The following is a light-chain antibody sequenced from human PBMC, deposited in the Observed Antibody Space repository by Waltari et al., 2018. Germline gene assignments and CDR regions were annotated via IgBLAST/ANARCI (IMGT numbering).Light chain of an antibody. CDR2: WAS. Sequence: DIVMTQSPDSLGVSLGERANIHSQASQSVLHTNNKDYLAWYQQKPGQPPKLLIYWASTREFGVPDRFSGSGSGTSFTLTISSLQAEDVAVYYCQQYYSTPNTFGQGTKLEIK. CDR3: QQYYSTPNT. CDR1: QSVLHTNNKDY. J-gene: IGKJ2*01. V-gene: IGKV4-1*01.